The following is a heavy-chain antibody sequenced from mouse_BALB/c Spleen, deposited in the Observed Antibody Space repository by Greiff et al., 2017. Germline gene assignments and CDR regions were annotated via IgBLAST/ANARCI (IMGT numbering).Heavy chain of an antibody. J-gene: IGHJ2*01. CDR2: ISDGGSYT. Sequence: EVNVVESGGGLVKPGGSLKLSCAASGFTFSDYYMYWVRQTPEKRLEWVATISDGGSYTYYPDSVKGRFTISRDNAKNNLYLQMSSLKSEDTAMYYCARGITTVVAPDYWGQGTTLTVSS. CDR3: ARGITTVVAPDY. D-gene: IGHD1-1*01. CDR1: GFTFSDYY. V-gene: IGHV5-4*02.